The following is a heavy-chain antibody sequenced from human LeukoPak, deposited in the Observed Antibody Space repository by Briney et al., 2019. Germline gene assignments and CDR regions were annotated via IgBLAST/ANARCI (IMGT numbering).Heavy chain of an antibody. J-gene: IGHJ5*02. D-gene: IGHD3-3*01. Sequence: ASVKVSCKASGGTFSSYAISWVRQAPGQGLEWMGGIIPIFGTANYAQKFQGRVTMTRDTSTSTVYMELSSLRSEDTAVYYCARKEKAYYDFWSGYSDWFDPWGQGTLVTVSS. CDR1: GGTFSSYA. CDR3: ARKEKAYYDFWSGYSDWFDP. CDR2: IIPIFGTA. V-gene: IGHV1-69*05.